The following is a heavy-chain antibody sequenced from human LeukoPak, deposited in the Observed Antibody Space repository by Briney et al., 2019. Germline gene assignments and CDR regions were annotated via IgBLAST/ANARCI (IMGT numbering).Heavy chain of an antibody. CDR3: AKGMRSGWGFVDY. J-gene: IGHJ4*02. D-gene: IGHD6-19*01. V-gene: IGHV3-30*18. CDR2: ISYDGSNK. Sequence: PGGSLRLSCAASGFTFSSYGMHWVRQAPGKGLEWVAVISYDGSNKYYADSVKGRFTISRDNSKNTLYLQMNSLRAEDTAVYYCAKGMRSGWGFVDYWGQGTLVTVSS. CDR1: GFTFSSYG.